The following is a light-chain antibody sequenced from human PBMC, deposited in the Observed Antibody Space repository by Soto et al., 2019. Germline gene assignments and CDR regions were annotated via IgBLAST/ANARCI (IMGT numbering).Light chain of an antibody. V-gene: IGLV2-14*01. Sequence: QSGLTQPASVSGSPGQSITSSCTGTSSDVGGFNYVSWYQQHPGKAPKLLIYEVNIRPSGFSNRFSGSKSGNTASLTISGLQAEDDADYYCSSYTSTSTFVFGTGTKVTVL. CDR3: SSYTSTSTFV. CDR2: EVN. CDR1: SSDVGGFNY. J-gene: IGLJ1*01.